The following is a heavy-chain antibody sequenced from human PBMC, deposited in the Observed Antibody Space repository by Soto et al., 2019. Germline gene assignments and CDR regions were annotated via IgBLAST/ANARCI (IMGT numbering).Heavy chain of an antibody. J-gene: IGHJ4*02. D-gene: IGHD6-25*01. V-gene: IGHV3-7*01. CDR3: ATAIAAPFNNCDY. CDR1: GFTFSTYW. CDR2: IKEDASEE. Sequence: EVQLVESGGDLVQPGGSLRLSCVASGFTFSTYWMTWVRQAPGMGREWVAGIKEDASEELYVDSVKGRFSISRDNAKNSLYLQLNSLRAEDTAVYYCATAIAAPFNNCDYWGQGTLVTVSS.